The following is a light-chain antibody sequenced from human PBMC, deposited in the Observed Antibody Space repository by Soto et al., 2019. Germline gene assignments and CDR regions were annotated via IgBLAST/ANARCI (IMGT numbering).Light chain of an antibody. CDR3: QQLDNYPIT. CDR2: AAS. Sequence: DIQMPQSPSSLSADVGDRVAINCRASQDINKYLNWYHQTPGKAPKLLIYAASTLQSGVPSRFSGSGSGTEFTLTITSLQPEDFATYYCQQLDNYPITFGQGTRLEI. CDR1: QDINKY. V-gene: IGKV1-9*01. J-gene: IGKJ5*01.